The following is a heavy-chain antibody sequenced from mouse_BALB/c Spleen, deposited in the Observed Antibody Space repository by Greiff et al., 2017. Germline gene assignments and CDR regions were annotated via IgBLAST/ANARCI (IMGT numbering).Heavy chain of an antibody. CDR3: ARNFYDGYSWFAY. CDR2: IWSGGST. CDR1: GFSLTSYG. V-gene: IGHV2-2*02. Sequence: VQLVESGPGLVQPSQSLSITCTVSGFSLTSYGVHWVRQSPGKGLEWLGVIWSGGSTDYNAAFISRLSISKDNSKSQVFFKMNSLQANDTAIYYCARNFYDGYSWFAYWGQGTLVTVSA. D-gene: IGHD2-3*01. J-gene: IGHJ3*01.